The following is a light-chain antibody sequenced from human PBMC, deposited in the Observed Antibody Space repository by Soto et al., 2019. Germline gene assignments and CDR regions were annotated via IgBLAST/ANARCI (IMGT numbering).Light chain of an antibody. J-gene: IGLJ1*01. CDR2: EVS. Sequence: QAVLTQPASVSGSPGQSITISCTGTSTDVGGYDYVSWYQQHPGKAPKLMVYEVSKRPSGVSNRFSGSKSGNTASLTISGLQAEDEADYYCSSYTRSSTPYVFGSGTKLTVL. CDR1: STDVGGYDY. CDR3: SSYTRSSTPYV. V-gene: IGLV2-14*01.